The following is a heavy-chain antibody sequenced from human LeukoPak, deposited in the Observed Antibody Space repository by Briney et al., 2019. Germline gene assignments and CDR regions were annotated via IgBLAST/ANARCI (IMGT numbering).Heavy chain of an antibody. Sequence: GGSLRLSCVVSGFPFSFYELNWVRQAPGKGLEWVSNIGASSTPKYYADSVKGRFSISRDKAKSSLYLQMNSLKVEDTAVYYCALLAVASDFDYWGQGALVTVSS. D-gene: IGHD6-19*01. CDR2: IGASSTPK. CDR3: ALLAVASDFDY. CDR1: GFPFSFYE. V-gene: IGHV3-48*03. J-gene: IGHJ4*02.